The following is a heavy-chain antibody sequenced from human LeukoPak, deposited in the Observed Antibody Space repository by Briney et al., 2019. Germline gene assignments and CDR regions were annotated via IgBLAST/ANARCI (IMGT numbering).Heavy chain of an antibody. CDR3: ARARLRYFDWGPDAFDI. V-gene: IGHV3-66*01. J-gene: IGHJ3*02. CDR1: GFTISSNY. CDR2: IYSGGST. Sequence: GGSLRLSCAASGFTISSNYMSWVRQAPGKGLEWVSVIYSGGSTYYSDSVKRRFTISRDNSKNTLYLQMNGLRAEDTAVYYCARARLRYFDWGPDAFDIWGQGTMVTVSS. D-gene: IGHD3-9*01.